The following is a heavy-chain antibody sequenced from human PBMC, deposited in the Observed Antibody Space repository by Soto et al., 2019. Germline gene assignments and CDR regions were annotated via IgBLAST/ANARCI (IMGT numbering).Heavy chain of an antibody. CDR2: ISVSDPDT. CDR1: GFTFGSHD. V-gene: IGHV3-23*01. D-gene: IGHD6-19*01. CDR3: TKGTWLDI. Sequence: EVQLLESGGGLVQPGGSLRLSCAASGFTFGSHDMSWVRQAPGKVLEWVSSISVSDPDTYYADSVKGRFTLSRGISKNTLFLQMDSLRAEDTALYYCTKGTWLDIWGQGTMVTVSS. J-gene: IGHJ3*02.